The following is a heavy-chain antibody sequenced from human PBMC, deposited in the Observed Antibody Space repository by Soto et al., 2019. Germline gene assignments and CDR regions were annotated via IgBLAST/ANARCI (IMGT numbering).Heavy chain of an antibody. V-gene: IGHV3-48*01. Sequence: GGSLRLSCAASGFTFSSYAMSWVRQAPGKGLEWVSYISSSSSTIYYADSVKGRFTISRDNAKNSLYLQMNSLRAEDTAVYYCARTHDYGDYHNAFDIWGQGTMVTVSS. CDR1: GFTFSSYA. CDR2: ISSSSSTI. CDR3: ARTHDYGDYHNAFDI. D-gene: IGHD4-17*01. J-gene: IGHJ3*02.